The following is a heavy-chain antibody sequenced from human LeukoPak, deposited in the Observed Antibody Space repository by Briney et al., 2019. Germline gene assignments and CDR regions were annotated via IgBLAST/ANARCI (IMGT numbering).Heavy chain of an antibody. J-gene: IGHJ4*02. CDR1: GLTFSRYA. CDR3: AKDIAQGYTLGSIEQDY. D-gene: IGHD5-18*01. V-gene: IGHV3-23*01. CDR2: ISESGSGT. Sequence: QSGGSLRLSCAVSGLTFSRYAMSWVRQAPGKGLEWVSAISESGSGTYYADSVKGRFTISRDNSKDTLSLQMNSLRAEDTAVYYCAKDIAQGYTLGSIEQDYWGQGTLVTVSS.